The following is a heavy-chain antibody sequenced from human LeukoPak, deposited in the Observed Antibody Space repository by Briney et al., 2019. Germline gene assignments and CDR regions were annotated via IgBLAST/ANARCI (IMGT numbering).Heavy chain of an antibody. CDR3: LQMAKIRRPFDY. CDR2: ISYDGSNK. J-gene: IGHJ4*02. CDR1: GFTFSSYG. D-gene: IGHD5-24*01. Sequence: GGSLRLSCAASGFTFSSYGMHWVRQAPGKGLEGVAVISYDGSNKYYAVSVKGRFTISRDNSKNTLYLQMNSLRAEDTAVYYCLQMAKIRRPFDYWGQGTLVTVSS. V-gene: IGHV3-30*03.